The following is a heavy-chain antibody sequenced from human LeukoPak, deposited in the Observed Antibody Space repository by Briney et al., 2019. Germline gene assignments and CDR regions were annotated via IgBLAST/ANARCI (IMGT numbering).Heavy chain of an antibody. CDR3: AKVRGIAAAGPYYYYYMDV. CDR1: GYTFTGYY. CDR2: INPNSGGT. D-gene: IGHD6-13*01. J-gene: IGHJ6*03. Sequence: ASVKVSCKASGYTFTGYYMHWVRQAPGQGLEWMGWINPNSGGTNYAQKFQGRVTMTRHTSISTAYMELSRLRSDDTAVYYCAKVRGIAAAGPYYYYYMDVWGKGTTVTVSS. V-gene: IGHV1-2*02.